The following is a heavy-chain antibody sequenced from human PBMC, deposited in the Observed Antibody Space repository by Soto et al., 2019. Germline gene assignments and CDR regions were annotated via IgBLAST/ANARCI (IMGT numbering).Heavy chain of an antibody. V-gene: IGHV3-33*01. D-gene: IGHD3-3*01. CDR2: IWYDGSDT. J-gene: IGHJ4*02. CDR3: AREVGGHAGLQGRFDY. CDR1: GFTFSSYG. Sequence: QVQLVESGEGVVQPGRSLRLSCAASGFTFSSYGMHWVRQAPGKGLEWVAIIWYDGSDTSYADSVKGRFTISRDNSKNTLYLQMNSLRAEDTAVYYCAREVGGHAGLQGRFDYWGQGTLVTVSS.